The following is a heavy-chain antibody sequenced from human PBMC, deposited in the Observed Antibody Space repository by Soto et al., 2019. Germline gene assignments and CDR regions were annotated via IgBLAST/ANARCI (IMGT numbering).Heavy chain of an antibody. D-gene: IGHD4-17*01. CDR2: IIPKFGTT. CDR3: AREVDPYYGGNSLSLDY. Sequence: QVQLVQSGAEVKKPGSSVKVSCKASGGTFSTYGINWVRLAPGQGLEWMGWIIPKFGTTKNAQKFQGRVTLTADESTNTAYMELKYLRSADTAVYFCAREVDPYYGGNSLSLDYWGQGTLVTVSS. V-gene: IGHV1-69*13. J-gene: IGHJ4*02. CDR1: GGTFSTYG.